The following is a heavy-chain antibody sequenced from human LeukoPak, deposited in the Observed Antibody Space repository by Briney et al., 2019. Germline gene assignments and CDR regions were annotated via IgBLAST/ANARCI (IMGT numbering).Heavy chain of an antibody. CDR1: GGSMSSTDHF. Sequence: SETLSLTCIVSGGSMSSTDHFWGWIRQPPGKGLEWIGGFYYTGTIFYSPPLESRGTISIDTSKNQFSLKIRSATAADTAVYYCARQGVVPNKAGWYFDLWGRGALVTVSS. V-gene: IGHV4-39*01. J-gene: IGHJ2*01. CDR3: ARQGVVPNKAGWYFDL. D-gene: IGHD3-10*01. CDR2: FYYTGTI.